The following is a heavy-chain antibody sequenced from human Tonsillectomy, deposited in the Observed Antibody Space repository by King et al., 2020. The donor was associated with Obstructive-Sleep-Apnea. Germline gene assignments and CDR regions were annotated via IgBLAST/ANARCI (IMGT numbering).Heavy chain of an antibody. CDR2: ISYDGSNK. J-gene: IGHJ4*01. CDR1: GFTFSSYA. D-gene: IGHD3-3*01. V-gene: IGHV3-30-3*01. Sequence: VQLVESGGGVVQPGRSLRLSCAASGFTFSSYAMHWVRQAPGKGLEWVAVISYDGSNKYYADSVKGRFTISRDNSKNTLYLQMNSLRAEDTAVYYCARDPRPYDFWSGYYNYYFDYWGHGTLVTVSS. CDR3: ARDPRPYDFWSGYYNYYFDY.